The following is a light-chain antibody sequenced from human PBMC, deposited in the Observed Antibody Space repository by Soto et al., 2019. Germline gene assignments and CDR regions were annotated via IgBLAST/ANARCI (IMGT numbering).Light chain of an antibody. CDR3: QQYDSYWT. Sequence: DIQITHSPSSVSASVGDRVTITCRASQGISSWLAWYQQKPGKATKLLIYKASSLESGVPSRFSGCGSETEFTLTIISLQPEDFAAYYCQQYDSYWTLGQGTKLDIK. V-gene: IGKV1-5*03. J-gene: IGKJ1*01. CDR2: KAS. CDR1: QGISSW.